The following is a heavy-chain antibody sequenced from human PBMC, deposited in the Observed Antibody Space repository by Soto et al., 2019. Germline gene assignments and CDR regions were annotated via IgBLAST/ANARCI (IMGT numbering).Heavy chain of an antibody. CDR2: INPSGGGK. V-gene: IGHV1-46*01. J-gene: IGHJ4*02. D-gene: IGHD6-19*01. CDR3: ASPPGSGWGYSSAS. Sequence: QVQLVQSGAEVKEPGASIKLSCKASGYTFTNYYIHWVRQAPAQGLEWMGIINPSGGGKSYAQNSQARVTRTTRPPTPPGATELHSLRSDDTAVYYWASPPGSGWGYSSASWGQGTLVTVSS. CDR1: GYTFTNYY.